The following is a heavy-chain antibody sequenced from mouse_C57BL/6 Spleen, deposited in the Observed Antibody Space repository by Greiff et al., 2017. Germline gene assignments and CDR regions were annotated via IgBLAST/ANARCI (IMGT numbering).Heavy chain of an antibody. Sequence: QVHVKQPGTELVKPGASVKLSCKASGYTFTSYWMHWVKQRPGQGLEWIGNINPSNGGTNYNEKFKSKATLTVDKSSSTAYMQLSSLTSEDSAVYYCARGAPYGPFDYWGQGTTLTVSS. D-gene: IGHD1-1*02. V-gene: IGHV1-53*01. CDR3: ARGAPYGPFDY. CDR1: GYTFTSYW. J-gene: IGHJ2*01. CDR2: INPSNGGT.